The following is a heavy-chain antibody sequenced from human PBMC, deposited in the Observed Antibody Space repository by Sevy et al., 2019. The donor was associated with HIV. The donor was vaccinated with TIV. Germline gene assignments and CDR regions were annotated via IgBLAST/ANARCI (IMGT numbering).Heavy chain of an antibody. CDR2: IYPGDSDT. J-gene: IGHJ6*02. CDR3: ARRIAVADHNYYYYYYGMDV. D-gene: IGHD6-19*01. Sequence: GESLKISCKGSGYSFTSYWIGWVRQMPGKGLEWMGIIYPGDSDTRYSPSFQGQVTISADKSIGTAYLQWSSLKASDTDMYYCARRIAVADHNYYYYYYGMDVWGQGTTVTVSS. CDR1: GYSFTSYW. V-gene: IGHV5-51*01.